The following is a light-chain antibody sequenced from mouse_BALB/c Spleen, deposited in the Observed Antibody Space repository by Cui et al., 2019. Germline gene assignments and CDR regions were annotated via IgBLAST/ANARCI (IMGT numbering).Light chain of an antibody. V-gene: IGKV5-48*01. CDR3: QQSNSWPLT. CDR1: QSIGTS. J-gene: IGKJ5*01. CDR2: YAS. Sequence: DILLTQSLAILSVSPGERVSFSCRASQSIGTSIHWYQQRTNGSPRLLIKYASESISGIPSRFSGSGSGTDFTLSINSVESEDIADYYCQQSNSWPLTFGAGTKLELK.